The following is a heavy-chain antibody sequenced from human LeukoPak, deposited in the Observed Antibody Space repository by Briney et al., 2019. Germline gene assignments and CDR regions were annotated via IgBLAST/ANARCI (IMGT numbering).Heavy chain of an antibody. J-gene: IGHJ4*02. V-gene: IGHV4-38-2*02. CDR3: ARARDGSSGYYLDY. CDR1: GYSISSGYY. CDR2: IYHSGST. Sequence: SETLSLTCTVSGYSISSGYYWGWIRQPPGKGLEWIGSIYHSGSTPYNPSLKSRVTISVDTSKNQFSLKLSSVTAADTAVYYCARARDGSSGYYLDYWGQGTLVTVSS. D-gene: IGHD3-22*01.